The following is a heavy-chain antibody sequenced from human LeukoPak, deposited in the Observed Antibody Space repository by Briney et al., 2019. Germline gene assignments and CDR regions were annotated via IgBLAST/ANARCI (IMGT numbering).Heavy chain of an antibody. CDR2: IIPIFGTA. Sequence: SVKVSCKASGGTFSSYAVSWVRQAPGQGLEWMGRIIPIFGTANYAQKFQGRVTITTDESTRTAYMELSSLRSEDTAVYYCARESMIVPAYYYYYYYMDVWGKGTTVTVSS. D-gene: IGHD3-22*01. CDR3: ARESMIVPAYYYYYYYMDV. CDR1: GGTFSSYA. J-gene: IGHJ6*03. V-gene: IGHV1-69*05.